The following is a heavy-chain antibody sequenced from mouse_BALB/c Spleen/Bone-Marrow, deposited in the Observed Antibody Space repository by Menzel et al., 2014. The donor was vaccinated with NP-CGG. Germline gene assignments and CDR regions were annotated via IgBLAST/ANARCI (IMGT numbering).Heavy chain of an antibody. V-gene: IGHV1-67*01. CDR3: AREVWAPWYAMDY. Sequence: VKLVESGPEVVRPGVSVKISCKGSGYTFTDYAMHWVKQSHAKSLEWIGVISTYNGNTNYNQKFKGKATMTVDKSSSTAYMELARLTSEDSAIYYCAREVWAPWYAMDYWGQGTSVTVSS. D-gene: IGHD2-10*02. J-gene: IGHJ4*01. CDR2: ISTYNGNT. CDR1: GYTFTDYA.